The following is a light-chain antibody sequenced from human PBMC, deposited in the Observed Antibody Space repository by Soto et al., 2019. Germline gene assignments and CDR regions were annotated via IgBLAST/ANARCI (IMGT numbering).Light chain of an antibody. Sequence: QSVLTQPASVSGSPGQSITISCTGTSSDVGGYNYVSWYQQHPGKAPKFMIYEVSNRPLGVSDRFSGSKSGNTASLTISGLQPEDEADYYCSSYTSSSTYVFGTGTKLTVL. J-gene: IGLJ1*01. CDR3: SSYTSSSTYV. V-gene: IGLV2-14*01. CDR2: EVS. CDR1: SSDVGGYNY.